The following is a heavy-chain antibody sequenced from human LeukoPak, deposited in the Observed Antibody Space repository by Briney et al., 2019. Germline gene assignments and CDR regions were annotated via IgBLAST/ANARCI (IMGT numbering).Heavy chain of an antibody. CDR2: IYYSGST. J-gene: IGHJ4*02. Sequence: SETLSLTCTVSGGSISSYYWSWIRQPPGKGLEWIGNIYYSGSTNYNPSLKSRVTISVDTSKNQFSVKLTSVTAADTGVYYCAKGVPEYYDYWSGYFYYFDYWGQGTLVTVSS. CDR1: GGSISSYY. V-gene: IGHV4-59*01. CDR3: AKGVPEYYDYWSGYFYYFDY. D-gene: IGHD3-3*01.